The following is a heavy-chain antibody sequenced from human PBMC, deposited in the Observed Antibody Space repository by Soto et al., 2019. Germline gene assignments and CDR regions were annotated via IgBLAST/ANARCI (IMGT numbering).Heavy chain of an antibody. CDR3: ARGEAVAGPVWPWFDP. Sequence: SETLSLTCAVYGGSFSGYYWSWIRQPPGKGLEWIGEINHSGSTNYNPSLKSRVTISVDTSKNQFSLKLSSVTAADTAVYYCARGEAVAGPVWPWFDPWGQGTLVTVSS. J-gene: IGHJ5*02. D-gene: IGHD6-19*01. CDR2: INHSGST. CDR1: GGSFSGYY. V-gene: IGHV4-34*01.